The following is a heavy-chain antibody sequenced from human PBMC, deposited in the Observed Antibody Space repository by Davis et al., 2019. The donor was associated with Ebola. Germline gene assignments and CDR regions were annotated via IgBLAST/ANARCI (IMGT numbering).Heavy chain of an antibody. V-gene: IGHV4-59*05. Sequence: MPSETLSLTCSVSGDPITTYSWNWIRQPPGKDLEWIGSLYYTGSTYYNPSLKSRVTISVDMSKNQFSLKLSYVTAADTAVYYCARDDGGDLDYWGQGTLVTVSS. CDR3: ARDDGGDLDY. CDR1: GDPITTYS. D-gene: IGHD4-23*01. J-gene: IGHJ4*02. CDR2: LYYTGST.